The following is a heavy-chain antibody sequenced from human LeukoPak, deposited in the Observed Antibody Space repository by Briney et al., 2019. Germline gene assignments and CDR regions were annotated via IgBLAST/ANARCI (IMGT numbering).Heavy chain of an antibody. CDR1: GYSFTSYW. D-gene: IGHD6-13*01. CDR2: IYPGDSDT. J-gene: IGHJ4*02. V-gene: IGHV5-51*01. CDR3: ARRGIAAAGLPDY. Sequence: GESLKISCKGSGYSFTSYWIGWVRQMPGKGLEWMGIIYPGDSDTRYGPSFQGQVTISADKSISTAYLQWSSLKGSDTAMYYCARRGIAAAGLPDYWGRGTLVTVSS.